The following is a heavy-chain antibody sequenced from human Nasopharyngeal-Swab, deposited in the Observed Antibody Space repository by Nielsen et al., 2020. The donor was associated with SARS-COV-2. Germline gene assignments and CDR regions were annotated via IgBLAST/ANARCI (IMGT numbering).Heavy chain of an antibody. CDR1: GFTFSNYN. J-gene: IGHJ6*02. CDR2: ISRSTTYI. V-gene: IGHV3-21*01. D-gene: IGHD3-3*01. Sequence: GGSLRLSCAASGFTFSNYNVNWVRQAPGKGLEWVSSISRSTTYIYYADSVKGRFTISRDNAKNSLYLQMNSLRAEDTAVYYCARDGLDYDFWSAYFMDVWGQGTTVTVSS. CDR3: ARDGLDYDFWSAYFMDV.